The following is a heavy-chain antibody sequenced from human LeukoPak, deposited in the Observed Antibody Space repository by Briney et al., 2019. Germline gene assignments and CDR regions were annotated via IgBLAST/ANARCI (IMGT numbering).Heavy chain of an antibody. J-gene: IGHJ4*02. CDR1: GFTFSSYE. CDR3: ATGGDYGSDY. CDR2: ISSSGSTI. D-gene: IGHD4-17*01. V-gene: IGHV3-48*03. Sequence: GGFLRLSCAASGFTFSSYEMNWVRQAPGKGLEWVSYISSSGSTIHYADSVKGRFTISRDNSKNTLYLQMNSLRAEDTAVYYCATGGDYGSDYWGQGTLVTVSS.